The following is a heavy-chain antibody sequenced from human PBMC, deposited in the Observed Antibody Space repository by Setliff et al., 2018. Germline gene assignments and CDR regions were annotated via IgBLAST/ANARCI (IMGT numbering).Heavy chain of an antibody. CDR2: ISAYNGNA. CDR1: GFTFTDYL. V-gene: IGHV1-18*01. Sequence: GASVKVSCKASGFTFTDYLMNWMRQAPEQGLEWMGWISAYNGNANYAQKLQGRLTMTTDTSTSTAYMELRSLRSDDTAVYYCARSPPTVVVTAIQAIFDYWGKGTTVTVSS. J-gene: IGHJ4*03. D-gene: IGHD2-21*02. CDR3: ARSPPTVVVTAIQAIFDY.